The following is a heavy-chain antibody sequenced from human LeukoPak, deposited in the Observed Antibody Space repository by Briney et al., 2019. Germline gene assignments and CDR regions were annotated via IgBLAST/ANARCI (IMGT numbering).Heavy chain of an antibody. CDR3: ARSIGYGDLYYFDY. J-gene: IGHJ4*02. Sequence: GRSLRLSCAASGFTFSRYAIHWVRQAPGKGLEWVAAISYDGSNKYYADSVKGRFTISRDNAKNSLYLQMNSLRAEDTAVYYCARSIGYGDLYYFDYWGQGTLVTVSS. CDR1: GFTFSRYA. V-gene: IGHV3-30-3*01. CDR2: ISYDGSNK. D-gene: IGHD4-17*01.